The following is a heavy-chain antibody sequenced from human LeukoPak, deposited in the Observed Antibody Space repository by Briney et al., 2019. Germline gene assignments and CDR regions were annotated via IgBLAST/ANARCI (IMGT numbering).Heavy chain of an antibody. V-gene: IGHV1-46*01. D-gene: IGHD1-1*01. CDR1: GYTFTNFY. CDR2: IGPSGGST. CDR3: ARIGRRPSDAFDI. J-gene: IGHJ3*02. Sequence: ASVKVSCKASGYTFTNFYMHWVRQAPGQGPEWMGRIGPSGGSTYYAQKFQGRVTMTRGTSTSTVYMELSSLRSEDTAVYYCARIGRRPSDAFDIWGRGTVVTVSS.